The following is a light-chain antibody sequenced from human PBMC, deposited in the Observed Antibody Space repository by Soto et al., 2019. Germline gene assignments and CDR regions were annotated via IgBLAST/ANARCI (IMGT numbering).Light chain of an antibody. CDR1: SSDVGAYNY. CDR3: TSYEGSNIWV. Sequence: QSVLTQPPSASGSPGQSVTISCTGTSSDVGAYNYVSWYQQYPGKAPKLMIYEVNKRPSGVPDRFSGSKSGKTASLTVSGLQPEDEDAYHCTSYEGSNIWVFGGGTKLTVL. J-gene: IGLJ3*02. CDR2: EVN. V-gene: IGLV2-8*01.